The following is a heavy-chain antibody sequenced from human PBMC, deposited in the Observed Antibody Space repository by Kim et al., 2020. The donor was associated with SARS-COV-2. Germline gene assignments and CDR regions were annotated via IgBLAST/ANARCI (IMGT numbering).Heavy chain of an antibody. J-gene: IGHJ6*03. CDR2: ISYSGSA. CDR1: GGSISSYY. D-gene: IGHD6-13*01. Sequence: SETLSLTCTVSGGSISSYYWSWIRQPPGKGLEWIGYISYSGSANNNPSLKSRVTISVDTSKSLFSLKLSSVTAADTAVYYCARTNIAGRLDYYYYMDVWGKGTTVTVSS. V-gene: IGHV4-59*01. CDR3: ARTNIAGRLDYYYYMDV.